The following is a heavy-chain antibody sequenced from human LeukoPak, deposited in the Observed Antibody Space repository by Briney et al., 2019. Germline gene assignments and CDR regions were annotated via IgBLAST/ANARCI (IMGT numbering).Heavy chain of an antibody. CDR1: GFTFSSYG. D-gene: IGHD3-22*01. V-gene: IGHV3-23*01. CDR3: AKFKANYYDSSGYYLFFDY. CDR2: ISGSGGST. Sequence: PGGTLRLSCAASGFTFSSYGMSWVRQAPGKGLEWVSAISGSGGSTYYADSVKGRFTISRDNSKNTLYLQMNSLRAEDTAVYYCAKFKANYYDSSGYYLFFDYWGQGTLVTVSS. J-gene: IGHJ4*02.